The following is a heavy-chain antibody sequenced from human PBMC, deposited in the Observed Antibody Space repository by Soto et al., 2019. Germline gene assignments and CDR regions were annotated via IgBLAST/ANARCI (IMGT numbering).Heavy chain of an antibody. CDR3: ARVPYNWNYVPPFDY. J-gene: IGHJ4*02. D-gene: IGHD1-7*01. Sequence: QVQLVQSGAEVKKPGASVKVSCKASGYTFTSYGISWVRQAPGQGLEWMGWISAYNGNTNYAQKLQGRVTMTTDTSTSTAYMELRSLGADDTSLYYCARVPYNWNYVPPFDYWGQGTLVTVSS. V-gene: IGHV1-18*01. CDR2: ISAYNGNT. CDR1: GYTFTSYG.